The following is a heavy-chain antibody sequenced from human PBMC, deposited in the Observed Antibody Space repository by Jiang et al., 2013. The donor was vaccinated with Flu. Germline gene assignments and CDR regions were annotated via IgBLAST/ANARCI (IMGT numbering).Heavy chain of an antibody. J-gene: IGHJ6*03. D-gene: IGHD6-6*01. V-gene: IGHV4-39*07. Sequence: LLKPSETLSLTCTVSGGSISSDSYYWVWIRQPPGKGLEWLGEINHFGSTNYNPSLESRVTISIDTSKNQFSLHVNSVTAADTAVYYCARVRELVVYYYMDVWGKGTTVTVSS. CDR2: INHFGST. CDR1: GGSISSDSYY. CDR3: ARVRELVVYYYMDV.